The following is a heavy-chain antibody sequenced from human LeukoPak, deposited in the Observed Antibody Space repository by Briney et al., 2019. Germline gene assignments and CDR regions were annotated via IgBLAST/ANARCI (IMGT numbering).Heavy chain of an antibody. CDR1: GGTFSSYA. CDR3: ARDDTQWLVRPDAFDI. J-gene: IGHJ3*02. CDR2: IIPIFGTA. Sequence: ASVKVSCKASGGTFSSYAISWVRQAPGQGLEWMGGIIPIFGTANYAQKFQGRVTMTTDTSTSTAYMELRSLRSDDTAVYYCARDDTQWLVRPDAFDIWGQGTMVTVSS. D-gene: IGHD6-19*01. V-gene: IGHV1-69*05.